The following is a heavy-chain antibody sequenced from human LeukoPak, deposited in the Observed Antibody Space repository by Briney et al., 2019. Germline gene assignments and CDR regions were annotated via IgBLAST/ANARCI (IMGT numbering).Heavy chain of an antibody. Sequence: SETLSLTCTVSGGSIGWDYWSWIRQSAGKGLEWIGRIYKSGSTNYNPSFRSRVTMSVDTSKNQFSLSVTSVTAADTAVYYCAREEYFQDSNGYPYYFHSWGQGSLVTVSS. CDR3: AREEYFQDSNGYPYYFHS. V-gene: IGHV4-4*07. D-gene: IGHD3-22*01. CDR1: GGSIGWDY. J-gene: IGHJ4*02. CDR2: IYKSGST.